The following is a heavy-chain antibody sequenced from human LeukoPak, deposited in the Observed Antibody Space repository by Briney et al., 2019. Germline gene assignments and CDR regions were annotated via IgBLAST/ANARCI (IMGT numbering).Heavy chain of an antibody. CDR2: IIPIFGTA. J-gene: IGHJ4*02. CDR3: ARGGVCSSPTCYSGFDD. D-gene: IGHD2-2*01. V-gene: IGHV1-69*06. CDR1: GGTFSSYA. Sequence: GASVKVSCKASGGTFSSYAIGWVRQAPGQGLEWMGGIIPIFGTANYAQKFQGRVTITADKSTSTAYMELSSLRSEDTAVYYCARGGVCSSPTCYSGFDDWGQGTLVTVSS.